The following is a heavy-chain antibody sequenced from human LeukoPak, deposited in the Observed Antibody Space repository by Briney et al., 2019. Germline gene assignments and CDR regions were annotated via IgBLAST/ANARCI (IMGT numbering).Heavy chain of an antibody. V-gene: IGHV5-51*01. Sequence: GASLQISCQGSGYRFTSYWIGWVRPLPGKGLEWMGIIYPGDSDTRYSPSFQGQVTIPADKSISTAYLQGSSLKASDTAMYYCARSPSGGVDDFWSGYTDYWGQGTLVTVSS. D-gene: IGHD3-3*01. CDR1: GYRFTSYW. J-gene: IGHJ4*02. CDR3: ARSPSGGVDDFWSGYTDY. CDR2: IYPGDSDT.